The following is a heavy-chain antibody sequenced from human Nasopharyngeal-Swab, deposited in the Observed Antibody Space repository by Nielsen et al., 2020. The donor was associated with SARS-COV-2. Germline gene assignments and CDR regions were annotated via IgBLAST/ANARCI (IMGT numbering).Heavy chain of an antibody. Sequence: GESLKISCAASGFTFSSYWMGWVRQAPGKGLEWVANIKQDGSEKYYVDSVKGRFTISRDNAKNSLYLQMNSLRAEDTAVYYCARDYYDSSGYGLDYFDYWGQGTLVTVSS. CDR2: IKQDGSEK. V-gene: IGHV3-7*01. D-gene: IGHD3-22*01. J-gene: IGHJ4*02. CDR1: GFTFSSYW. CDR3: ARDYYDSSGYGLDYFDY.